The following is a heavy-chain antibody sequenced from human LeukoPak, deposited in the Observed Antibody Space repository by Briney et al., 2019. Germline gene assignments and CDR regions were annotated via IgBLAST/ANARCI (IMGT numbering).Heavy chain of an antibody. V-gene: IGHV3-48*02. J-gene: IGHJ4*02. Sequence: PGGSLRLSCAASGFTFSSYSMNWVRQAPGKGLEWVSYISSSGTTIYYADSVKGRFTISRDNAKNSLYLQMNSLRDEDTAVYYCARVWGLAVAGGEIEYWGQGTLVTVS. CDR3: ARVWGLAVAGGEIEY. CDR2: ISSSGTTI. D-gene: IGHD6-13*01. CDR1: GFTFSSYS.